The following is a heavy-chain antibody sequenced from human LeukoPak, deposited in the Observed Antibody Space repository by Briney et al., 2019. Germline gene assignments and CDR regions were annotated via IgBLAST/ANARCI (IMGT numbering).Heavy chain of an antibody. J-gene: IGHJ4*02. CDR3: ARDPNPYSGEGDY. CDR1: GGTFSSYA. V-gene: IGHV1-69*05. CDR2: IIPIFGTA. D-gene: IGHD3-10*01. Sequence: SVKVSCXASGGTFSSYAISWVRQAPGQGLEWMGRIIPIFGTANYAQKFQGRVTITTDESTSTAYMELSSLRSEDMAVYYCARDPNPYSGEGDYWGQGTLVTVSS.